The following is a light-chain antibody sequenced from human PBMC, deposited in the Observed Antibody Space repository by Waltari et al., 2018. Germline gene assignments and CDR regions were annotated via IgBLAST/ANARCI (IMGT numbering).Light chain of an antibody. CDR1: SSDVGSYNL. J-gene: IGLJ2*01. Sequence: QSALTQPASVSGSPGQSITISCTGTSSDVGSYNLVSWYQQHSGKAPKLMIYELIKRPAGVSMRFSGSKSGNMASLTIYGLEAEDEADYYCCSYAGSSTHVVCGGGTKLTVL. CDR3: CSYAGSSTHVV. V-gene: IGLV2-23*02. CDR2: ELI.